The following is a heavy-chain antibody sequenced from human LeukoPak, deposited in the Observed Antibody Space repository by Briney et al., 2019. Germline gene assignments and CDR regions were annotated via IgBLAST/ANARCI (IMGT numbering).Heavy chain of an antibody. D-gene: IGHD6-13*01. CDR3: AKDRGPTQLGYYYYYGMDV. CDR2: IYTGGNT. J-gene: IGHJ6*02. CDR1: GFTVSSKY. V-gene: IGHV3-66*01. Sequence: GGSLRLSCAASGFTVSSKYMSWVRQAPGKGLEWVSVIYTGGNTYYADSVKGRFTISRDNSKNTVYLQMNSLRAEDTAVYYCAKDRGPTQLGYYYYYGMDVWGQGTTVTVSS.